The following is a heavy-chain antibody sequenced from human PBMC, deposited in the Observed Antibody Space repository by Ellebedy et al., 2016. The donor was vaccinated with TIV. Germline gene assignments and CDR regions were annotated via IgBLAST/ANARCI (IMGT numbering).Heavy chain of an antibody. CDR3: ARGLVRGVIDGHYGLDV. D-gene: IGHD3-10*01. CDR2: INPGGGGT. CDR1: GYSFISNY. Sequence: ASVKVSCKASGYSFISNYLHWVRQAPGQGLEWMGIINPGGGGTTYAQKLQGRVTMTTDTSTGTAYMELRSLRSDDTAVYYCARGLVRGVIDGHYGLDVWGQGTTVTVSS. J-gene: IGHJ6*02. V-gene: IGHV1-46*01.